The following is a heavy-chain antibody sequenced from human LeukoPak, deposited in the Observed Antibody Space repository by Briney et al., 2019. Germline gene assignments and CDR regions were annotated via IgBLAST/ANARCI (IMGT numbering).Heavy chain of an antibody. V-gene: IGHV1-18*04. CDR3: AREAGDYVWGSYRPPEPDY. J-gene: IGHJ4*02. CDR2: ISAYNGNT. D-gene: IGHD3-16*02. Sequence: ASVKVSYKASGYTFTSYGISWGRQAPGQGREWMGWISAYNGNTNYAQKLQGRVTITTDTSTSTAYKELRSLRSDDTAVYYCAREAGDYVWGSYRPPEPDYWGQGTLVTVSS. CDR1: GYTFTSYG.